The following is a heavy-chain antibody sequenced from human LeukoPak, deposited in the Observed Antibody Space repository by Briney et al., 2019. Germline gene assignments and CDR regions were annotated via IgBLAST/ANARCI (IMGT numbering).Heavy chain of an antibody. Sequence: GGSLRLSCEASGLTFSAYAMTWVRQAPGKRLEWVSSVGSDNKPHYSESVKGRFAISRDNSKSMLFLQLNSLRAEDTALYYCARGLHYYVAMDVWGQGTTVTVSS. CDR3: ARGLHYYVAMDV. CDR2: VGSDNKP. D-gene: IGHD3-10*02. J-gene: IGHJ6*02. CDR1: GLTFSAYA. V-gene: IGHV3-23*05.